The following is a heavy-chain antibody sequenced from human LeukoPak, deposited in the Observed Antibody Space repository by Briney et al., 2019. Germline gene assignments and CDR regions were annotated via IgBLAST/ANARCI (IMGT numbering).Heavy chain of an antibody. V-gene: IGHV4-59*08. D-gene: IGHD3-10*01. Sequence: PSETLSLTCTVSGGSISGYYWSWIRQPPGKGLEWIGYIYYSGSTNYNPSLKSRVTISVDTSKNQFSLKLSSVTAADTAVYYCTRDYGSVSSVYWGQGTLVTVSS. CDR1: GGSISGYY. CDR3: TRDYGSVSSVY. CDR2: IYYSGST. J-gene: IGHJ4*02.